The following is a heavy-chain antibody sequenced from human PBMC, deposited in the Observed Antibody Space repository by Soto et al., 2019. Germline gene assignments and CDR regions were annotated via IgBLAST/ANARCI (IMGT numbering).Heavy chain of an antibody. Sequence: SVKVSCKASGGTFSSYAVSWVRQAPGQGLEWMGGIIPIFGTANYAQKFQGRVTITADESTSTAYMELSSLRSEDTAVYYCARGLEMATIGENYYYYYGMDVWGQGTTVTVSS. D-gene: IGHD5-12*01. J-gene: IGHJ6*02. V-gene: IGHV1-69*13. CDR1: GGTFSSYA. CDR3: ARGLEMATIGENYYYYYGMDV. CDR2: IIPIFGTA.